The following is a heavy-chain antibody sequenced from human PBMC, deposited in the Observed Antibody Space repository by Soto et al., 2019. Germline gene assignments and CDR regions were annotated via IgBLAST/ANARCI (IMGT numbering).Heavy chain of an antibody. CDR3: ASPGTYRLVSQYYVFDY. CDR1: GGTFSSYT. D-gene: IGHD1-7*01. J-gene: IGHJ4*02. CDR2: IIPILGIA. Sequence: QVQLVQSGAEVKKPGSSVKVSCKASGGTFSSYTISWVRQAPGQGLEWMGRIIPILGIANYAQKFQGRVTITADKSTSTDYMELSSLRSEDTAVYYCASPGTYRLVSQYYVFDYWGQGTLVTVSS. V-gene: IGHV1-69*02.